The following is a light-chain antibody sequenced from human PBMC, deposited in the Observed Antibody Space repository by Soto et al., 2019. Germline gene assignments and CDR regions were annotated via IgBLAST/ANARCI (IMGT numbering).Light chain of an antibody. CDR1: QSISSW. V-gene: IGKV1-5*01. J-gene: IGKJ1*01. CDR2: DAS. CDR3: QQYNSYSPWT. Sequence: DIQMTQSPSTLSASVGDRVTITCRASQSISSWLAWYQQKPGKAPKLLIYDASSLESGVPSRFSGSGSGTEFTLTISSLQPRDFATYYCQQYNSYSPWTFGQGTKVDI.